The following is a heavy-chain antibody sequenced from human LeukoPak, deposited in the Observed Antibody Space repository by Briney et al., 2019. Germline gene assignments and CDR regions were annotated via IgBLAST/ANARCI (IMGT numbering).Heavy chain of an antibody. CDR3: ARDERVGATRGD. V-gene: IGHV1-69*04. D-gene: IGHD1-26*01. J-gene: IGHJ4*02. CDR2: IIPILGIA. CDR1: GGTFSSYA. Sequence: SVKVPCKASGGTFSSYAISWVRQAPGQGLEWMGRIIPILGIANYAQKFQGRVTITADKSTSTAYMELSSLRSEDTAVYYCARDERVGATRGDWGQGTLVTVSS.